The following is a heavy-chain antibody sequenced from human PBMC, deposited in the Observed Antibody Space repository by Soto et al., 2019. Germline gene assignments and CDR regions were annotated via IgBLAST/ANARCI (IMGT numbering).Heavy chain of an antibody. CDR3: ARGMLRYFDWLPYFDY. V-gene: IGHV1-2*04. CDR1: GYTFTGYY. D-gene: IGHD3-9*01. J-gene: IGHJ4*02. Sequence: GASVKVSCKASGYTFTGYYMHWVRQAPGQGLEWMGWINPNSGGTNYAQKFQGWVTMTRDTSISTAYMELSRLRSDDTAVYYCARGMLRYFDWLPYFDYWGQGTLVTVSS. CDR2: INPNSGGT.